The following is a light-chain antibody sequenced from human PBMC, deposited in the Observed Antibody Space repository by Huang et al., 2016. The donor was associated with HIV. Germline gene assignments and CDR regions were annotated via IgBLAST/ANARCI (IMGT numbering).Light chain of an antibody. CDR3: QQFDNVPYS. V-gene: IGKV1-33*01. J-gene: IGKJ2*03. CDR2: DAT. CDR1: QDISNY. Sequence: DIQMTQSPSSLSASIGDRVTITCQASQDISNYLNWYQQKPGKAPKRLLYDATSSEAGVPSRFSGSGSGTDCTLTISRLQPEDFATYYCQQFDNVPYSFGQGTRLEIK.